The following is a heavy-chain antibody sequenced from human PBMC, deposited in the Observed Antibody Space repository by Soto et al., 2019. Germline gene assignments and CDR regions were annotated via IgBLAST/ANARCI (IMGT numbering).Heavy chain of an antibody. CDR3: AREGALGNFEF. D-gene: IGHD3-16*01. CDR1: GGSFSRGDYY. CDR2: IYHSGNT. Sequence: PSETLSLTCIVSGGSFSRGDYYWSWIRQQPGKGLEWIGYIYHSGNTAYNPSLKSRVIISLDTSENQFSLRLRSVTAGDTAVYYCAREGALGNFEFWGQGTLVTVSS. V-gene: IGHV4-31*03. J-gene: IGHJ4*02.